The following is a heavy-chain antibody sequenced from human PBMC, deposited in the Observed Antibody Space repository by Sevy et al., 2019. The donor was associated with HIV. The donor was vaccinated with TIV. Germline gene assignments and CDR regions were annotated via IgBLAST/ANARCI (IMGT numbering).Heavy chain of an antibody. V-gene: IGHV4-59*01. D-gene: IGHD3-3*01. CDR1: GGSISSNY. J-gene: IGHJ6*02. CDR2: IYDSGST. Sequence: SETLYLTCTVSGGSISSNYWNWIRHPPGKGLEWIGFIYDSGSTNYNPSLKSRVTILVDTSKNQFSLKLRSVTAADTAVYYCARGASPYDFWSGYYTYALDVWGQGTTVTVSS. CDR3: ARGASPYDFWSGYYTYALDV.